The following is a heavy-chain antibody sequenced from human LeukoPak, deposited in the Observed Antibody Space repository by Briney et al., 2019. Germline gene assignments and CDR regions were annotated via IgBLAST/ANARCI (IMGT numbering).Heavy chain of an antibody. V-gene: IGHV3-48*03. CDR1: GFSFSIYE. J-gene: IGHJ4*02. CDR3: ARARITGITRDFDY. CDR2: ISTSGTTI. D-gene: IGHD1-20*01. Sequence: PGGSLRLSCAASGFSFSIYEMNWVRQAPGKGLEWVSYISTSGTTIFNADSLKGRFTISRDNARNSLFLQMNSLRAKDTAVYYCARARITGITRDFDYWGQGTLVTVSS.